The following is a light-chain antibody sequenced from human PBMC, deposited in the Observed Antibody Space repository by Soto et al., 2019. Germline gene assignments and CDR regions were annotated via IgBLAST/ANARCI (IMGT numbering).Light chain of an antibody. J-gene: IGKJ4*01. V-gene: IGKV3-20*01. CDR1: QSVTTGC. CDR2: GAS. Sequence: IVLTQSPGTLSLSPGVRATLSCRASQSVTTGCLAWYQQKPGQAPRLLIYGASSRATGIPDRFSGSGSETDFTLTLSRLEPEDFAVYYCQQYGSSYTFGGGTKVE. CDR3: QQYGSSYT.